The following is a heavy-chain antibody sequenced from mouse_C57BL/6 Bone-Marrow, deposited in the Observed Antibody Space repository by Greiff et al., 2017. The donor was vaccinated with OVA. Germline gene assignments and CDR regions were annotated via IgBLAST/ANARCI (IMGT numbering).Heavy chain of an antibody. CDR1: GYTFTSYW. J-gene: IGHJ3*01. V-gene: IGHV1-69*01. CDR3: ARGRGFAY. CDR2: IDPSDSYT. Sequence: QSCKASGYTFTSYWMHWVKQRPGQGLEWIGEIDPSDSYTNYNQKFKGKSTLTVDKSSSTAYMQLSSLTSEDSAVYYCARGRGFAYWGQGTLVTVSA.